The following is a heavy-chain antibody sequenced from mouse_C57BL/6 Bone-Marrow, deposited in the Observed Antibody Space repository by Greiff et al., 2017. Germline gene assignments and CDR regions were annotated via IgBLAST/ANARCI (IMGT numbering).Heavy chain of an antibody. Sequence: VQGVESGPGLVAPSQSLSITCTVSGFSLTSSGVDWVRQSPGKGLEWLGGIWGGGSTNYNSALMSRLSITKDNSKSQIFLKTESLQTDDRAMYDCAKQKHIWGQGTLVTVSA. CDR1: GFSLTSSG. D-gene: IGHD3-1*01. CDR3: AKQKHI. J-gene: IGHJ3*01. V-gene: IGHV2-9*01. CDR2: IWGGGST.